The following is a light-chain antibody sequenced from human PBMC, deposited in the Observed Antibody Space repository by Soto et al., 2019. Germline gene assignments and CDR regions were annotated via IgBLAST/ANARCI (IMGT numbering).Light chain of an antibody. Sequence: QSALTQPPSASGSPGQSVTISCTGTSSDVGGYNYVYWYQQHPGKAPKLMIYEVSKRPSGVPDRFSGSKSGNTASLTVSGLQAEDEADYYCSSYAGSNTIGVFGGGTKLTVL. CDR3: SSYAGSNTIGV. CDR2: EVS. J-gene: IGLJ2*01. CDR1: SSDVGGYNY. V-gene: IGLV2-8*01.